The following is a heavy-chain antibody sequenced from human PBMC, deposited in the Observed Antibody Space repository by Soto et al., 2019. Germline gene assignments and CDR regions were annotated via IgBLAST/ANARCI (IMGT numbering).Heavy chain of an antibody. CDR3: ARDRIAVAGNPEDFQH. CDR1: GFTVRSNY. CDR2: IYSGGST. J-gene: IGHJ1*01. D-gene: IGHD6-19*01. Sequence: EVQLVESGGGLVQPGGSLRLSCAASGFTVRSNYMSWVRPAPGKGMEWVSVIYSGGSTYYAASVKGRFTISRDNSKNTRYLQMNSLRAEDTAVYYCARDRIAVAGNPEDFQHGGQGTLVTVSS. V-gene: IGHV3-66*01.